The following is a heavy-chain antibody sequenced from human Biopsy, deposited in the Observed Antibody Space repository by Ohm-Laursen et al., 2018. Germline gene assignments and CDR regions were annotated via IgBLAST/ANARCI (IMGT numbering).Heavy chain of an antibody. V-gene: IGHV3-23*01. J-gene: IGHJ3*01. CDR3: ANWNYYYDSSGPPAFDV. CDR1: GSTFSSYA. CDR2: TNNNGGRT. D-gene: IGHD3-22*01. Sequence: SRRLSCAASGSTFSSYAMSWVCQPPGKGKEWVSSTNNNGGRTYYTDSVKGRFTISRDNSKNTLSLQMSSLRAEDTAVYYCANWNYYYDSSGPPAFDVWGQGTMVTVSS.